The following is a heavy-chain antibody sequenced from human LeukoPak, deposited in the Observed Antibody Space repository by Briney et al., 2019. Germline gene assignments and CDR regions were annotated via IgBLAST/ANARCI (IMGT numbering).Heavy chain of an antibody. J-gene: IGHJ4*02. CDR3: AKQHIVVVTATHDY. CDR1: GFTFSSYA. D-gene: IGHD2-21*02. Sequence: HPGGSLRPSCAASGFTFSSYAMGWVRQAPGKGLEWVSAISGSGGSTYYADSVKGRFTISRDNSKNTLYLQMNSLRAEDTAVYYCAKQHIVVVTATHDYWGQGTLVTVSS. V-gene: IGHV3-23*01. CDR2: ISGSGGST.